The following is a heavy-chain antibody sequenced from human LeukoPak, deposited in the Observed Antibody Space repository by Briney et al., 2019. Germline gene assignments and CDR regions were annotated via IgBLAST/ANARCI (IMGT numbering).Heavy chain of an antibody. J-gene: IGHJ1*01. Sequence: GGSLRLSCAASGFTFSSYSMNWVRQAPGEGLEWVSSISSSSSYIYYADSVKGRFTISRDNAKNSLYLQMNSLRAEDTAVYYCARDGSYYGEYFQHWGQGTLVTVSS. CDR2: ISSSSSYI. CDR1: GFTFSSYS. V-gene: IGHV3-21*01. CDR3: ARDGSYYGEYFQH. D-gene: IGHD1-26*01.